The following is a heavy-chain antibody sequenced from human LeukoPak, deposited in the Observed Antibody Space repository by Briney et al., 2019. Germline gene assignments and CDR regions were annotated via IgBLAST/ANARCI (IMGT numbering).Heavy chain of an antibody. V-gene: IGHV3-48*01. CDR3: ARDLYGMDV. CDR1: GFTFSSYS. Sequence: DPGTSLRLSCAASGFTFSSYSMNWVRQAPGKGLEWVSYISSSSSTIYYADSVKGRFTISRDNAKNSLYLQMNSLRAEDTAVYYCARDLYGMDVWGQGTTVTVSS. CDR2: ISSSSSTI. J-gene: IGHJ6*02.